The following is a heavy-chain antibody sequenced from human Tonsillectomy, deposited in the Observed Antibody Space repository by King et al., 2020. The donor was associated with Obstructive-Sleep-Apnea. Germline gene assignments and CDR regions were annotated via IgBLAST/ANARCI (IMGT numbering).Heavy chain of an antibody. J-gene: IGHJ6*02. CDR3: AKGPWRESLDIVVVPAAMWTLGYYYGMDV. D-gene: IGHD2-2*03. CDR1: GFTFSSYG. CDR2: IRYDGSNK. V-gene: IGHV3-30*02. Sequence: QLVQSGGGVVQPGGSLRLSCAASGFTFSSYGMHWVRQAPGKGLEWVAFIRYDGSNKYYADSVKGRFTISRDNSKNTLYLQMNSLRAEDTAVYYCAKGPWRESLDIVVVPAAMWTLGYYYGMDVWGQGTTVTVSS.